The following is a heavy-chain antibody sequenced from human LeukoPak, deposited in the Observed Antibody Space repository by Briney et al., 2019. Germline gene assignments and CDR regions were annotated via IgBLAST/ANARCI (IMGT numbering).Heavy chain of an antibody. CDR3: ARELRATVTFDAFDI. D-gene: IGHD4-17*01. J-gene: IGHJ3*02. V-gene: IGHV4-31*03. CDR2: IFYSGST. Sequence: SQTLTLTCSVSGGSISSGGYYWSWIRQHPGKGLEWIGYIFYSGSTYYNPSLKSRVSISVDTSKNQFSLKLSSVTAADTAVYYCARELRATVTFDAFDIWGQGTMVTVSS. CDR1: GGSISSGGYY.